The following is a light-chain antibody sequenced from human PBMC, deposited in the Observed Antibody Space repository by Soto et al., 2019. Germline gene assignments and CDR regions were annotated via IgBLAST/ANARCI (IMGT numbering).Light chain of an antibody. CDR2: AAS. CDR1: QGISSW. J-gene: IGKJ5*01. V-gene: IGKV1-12*01. CDR3: QQANSFLIT. Sequence: DIQMTQSPSSVSASVGDRVTITCRASQGISSWLARYQQKPGKAPKLLIYAASSLQSGVPSRFSGSGSGTDFTLTISSLQPEDFATYYCQQANSFLITFGQGTRLEIK.